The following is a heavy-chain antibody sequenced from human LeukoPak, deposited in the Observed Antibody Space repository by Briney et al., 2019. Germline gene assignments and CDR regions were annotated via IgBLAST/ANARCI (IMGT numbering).Heavy chain of an antibody. CDR3: ARFRLFSAYDSAGNYFDY. Sequence: SETLSLTCAVYGGSFSGYYWSWIRQPPGKGLEWIGEINHSGSTNYSPSLKSRVTISVDASKNQFSLKLSSVTAADTAVYYCARFRLFSAYDSAGNYFDYWGQGTLVTVSS. CDR1: GGSFSGYY. J-gene: IGHJ4*02. V-gene: IGHV4-34*01. CDR2: INHSGST. D-gene: IGHD5-12*01.